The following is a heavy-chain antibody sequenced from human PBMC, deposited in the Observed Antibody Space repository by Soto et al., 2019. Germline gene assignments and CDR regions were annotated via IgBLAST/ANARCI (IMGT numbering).Heavy chain of an antibody. CDR1: GGSITSKSYS. CDR3: ARGSGRQVYNYYGMDV. J-gene: IGHJ6*02. CDR2: FYYSENT. V-gene: IGHV4-39*07. Sequence: SETLSLTCSVSGGSITSKSYSWGWIRQPPGKGLEWIGTFYYSENTYYNPSLKSRVTISVDTSKNQFSLKLSSVTAADTAVYYCARGSGRQVYNYYGMDVWGQGTTVTVSS. D-gene: IGHD3-10*01.